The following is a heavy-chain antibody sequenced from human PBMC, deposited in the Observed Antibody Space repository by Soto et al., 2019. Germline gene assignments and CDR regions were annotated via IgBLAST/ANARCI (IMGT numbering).Heavy chain of an antibody. V-gene: IGHV3-9*01. CDR2: ISWNSGSI. D-gene: IGHD5-12*01. Sequence: GGSLRLSCAASGFTFDDYAMHWVRQAPGKGLEWVSGISWNSGSIGYADSVKGRFTISRDNAKNSLYLQMNSLRAEDTALYYCAKGVLERLRFVAFDIWGQGTMVTVSS. J-gene: IGHJ3*02. CDR3: AKGVLERLRFVAFDI. CDR1: GFTFDDYA.